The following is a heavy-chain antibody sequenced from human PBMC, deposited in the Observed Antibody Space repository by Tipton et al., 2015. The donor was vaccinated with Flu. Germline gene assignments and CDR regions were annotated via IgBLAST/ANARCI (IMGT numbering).Heavy chain of an antibody. V-gene: IGHV4-31*03. CDR3: ARRDYSNYVSDPKNWFDP. D-gene: IGHD4-11*01. CDR1: GDSISSGGAY. Sequence: TLSLTCTVSGDSISSGGAYWSWIRQRPGKGLEWIGCIYYSGSTYYNPSLESRVTISVDTSENQFSLRLSSVTAADTAVYFCARRDYSNYVSDPKNWFDPWGQGILVTVSS. J-gene: IGHJ5*02. CDR2: IYYSGST.